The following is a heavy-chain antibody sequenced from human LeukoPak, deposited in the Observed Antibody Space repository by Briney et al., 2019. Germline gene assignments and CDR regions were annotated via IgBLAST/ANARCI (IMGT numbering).Heavy chain of an antibody. CDR1: GFSFSSYW. Sequence: GGSLRLSCAASGFSFSSYWMTWVRQAPGKGLEWVANIKRDGSQEHYVDSVKGRFTISRDNTKSSLYLQMNSLRAEDTAVYYCARDSSPQSGVDYFDAFDMWGQGTMVTVSS. V-gene: IGHV3-7*01. D-gene: IGHD2-21*02. J-gene: IGHJ3*02. CDR3: ARDSSPQSGVDYFDAFDM. CDR2: IKRDGSQE.